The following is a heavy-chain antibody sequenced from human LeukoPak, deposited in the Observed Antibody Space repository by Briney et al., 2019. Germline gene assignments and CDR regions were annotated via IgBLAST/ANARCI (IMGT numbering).Heavy chain of an antibody. Sequence: GGSLRLSCAASGFTFSNYAMSWVRQAPGRGLEWVSAISGDADSTYYADSVKGRFTISRDNSKNTLYVQMNSLRAEDTAVYYCAKGHYYGSGSLDYWGQGTLVTVSS. D-gene: IGHD3-10*01. CDR3: AKGHYYGSGSLDY. V-gene: IGHV3-23*01. CDR2: ISGDADST. CDR1: GFTFSNYA. J-gene: IGHJ4*02.